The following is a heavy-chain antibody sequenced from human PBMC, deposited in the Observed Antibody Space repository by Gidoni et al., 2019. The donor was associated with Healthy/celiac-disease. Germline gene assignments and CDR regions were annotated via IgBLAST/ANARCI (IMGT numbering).Heavy chain of an antibody. J-gene: IGHJ3*02. D-gene: IGHD3-3*01. CDR2: IYHSGST. V-gene: IGHV4-38-2*02. CDR1: GYSTSSGYY. CDR3: ASTIFGVVNAFDI. Sequence: QVQLQASGPGLVKPSDTLSLTCTVAGYSTSSGYYWGWIRQPPGKGLEWIGSIYHSGSTYYNPSLKSRVTISVDTSKNQFSLKLSSVTAADTAVYYCASTIFGVVNAFDIWGQGTMVTVSS.